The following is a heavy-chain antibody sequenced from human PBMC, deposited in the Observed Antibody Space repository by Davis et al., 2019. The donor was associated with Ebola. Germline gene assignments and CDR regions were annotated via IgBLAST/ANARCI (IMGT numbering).Heavy chain of an antibody. CDR2: INLHNGNT. CDR1: GYTFTNYG. V-gene: IGHV1-18*04. J-gene: IGHJ4*02. Sequence: AASVKVSCKASGYTFTNYGITWVRQAPGQGLEWMGWINLHNGNTNYAQNVQGRVTMTTDTSTSTAYMEVGSLRSDDTAVYYCARAQFPTTSDHWGQGTLVTVSS. CDR3: ARAQFPTTSDH. D-gene: IGHD1-1*01.